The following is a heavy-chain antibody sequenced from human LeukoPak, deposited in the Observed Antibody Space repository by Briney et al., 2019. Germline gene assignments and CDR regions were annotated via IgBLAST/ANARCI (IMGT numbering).Heavy chain of an antibody. Sequence: PSQTLSLTCTVSGGSISSGGYYWSWIRQPPGKGLEWIGYIYHSGSTYYNPSLKSRVTISVDRSKNQFSLKLSSVTAADTAVYYCARCIGLAARRANWFDPWGQGTLVTVSS. CDR2: IYHSGST. CDR3: ARCIGLAARRANWFDP. D-gene: IGHD1-26*01. CDR1: GGSISSGGYY. V-gene: IGHV4-30-2*01. J-gene: IGHJ5*02.